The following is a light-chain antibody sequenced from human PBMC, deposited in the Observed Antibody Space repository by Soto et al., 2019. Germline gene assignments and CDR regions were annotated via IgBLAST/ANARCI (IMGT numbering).Light chain of an antibody. CDR2: GHS. J-gene: IGLJ2*01. CDR3: QSYDAGLSGVV. V-gene: IGLV1-40*01. Sequence: QSVLTQPPSVSGAPGQRVTISCTGSSSNIGSDYGVHWYQQLPGSAPKLLIYGHSYRPSGVPDRFSGSKSGTSASLAITGLQAEDEAAYYCQSYDAGLSGVVFGGGTQLTVL. CDR1: SSNIGSDYG.